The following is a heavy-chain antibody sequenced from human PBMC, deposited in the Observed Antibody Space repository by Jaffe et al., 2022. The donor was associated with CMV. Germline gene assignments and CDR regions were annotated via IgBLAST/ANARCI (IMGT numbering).Heavy chain of an antibody. CDR3: ARQHVVSATDAFDM. Sequence: QVTLKESGPTLVKPTQTLTLTCTFSGFSLNTPGVGVGWIRQPPGKALEWLALIYWSDDERYRPSLKSRLTLTKETSKNQVVLTMTNMDPVDTATYYCARQHVVSATDAFDMWGQGTMVIVSS. CDR1: GFSLNTPGVG. V-gene: IGHV2-5*01. J-gene: IGHJ3*02. D-gene: IGHD2-15*01. CDR2: IYWSDDE.